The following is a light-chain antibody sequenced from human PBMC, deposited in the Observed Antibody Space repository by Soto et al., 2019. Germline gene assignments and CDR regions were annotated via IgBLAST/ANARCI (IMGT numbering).Light chain of an antibody. CDR2: DNN. CDR3: GTWDGSLSAGHWV. J-gene: IGLJ3*02. CDR1: RSNIENSL. V-gene: IGLV1-51*01. Sequence: QSVLTQPPSVSAAPGQKVTISCSGGRSNIENSLVSWYQQLPGTAPKLLIYDNNKRPSGIPDRFSGSKSGTSATLGITGLQTGDEADYYCGTWDGSLSAGHWVFGGGTKLTVL.